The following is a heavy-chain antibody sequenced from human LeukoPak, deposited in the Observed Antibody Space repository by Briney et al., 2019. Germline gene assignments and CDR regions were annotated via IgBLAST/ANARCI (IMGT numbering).Heavy chain of an antibody. CDR2: IGDTDIMT. Sequence: GGSLRLSCAASGFTFSINAMSWVRQAPGKGLEWVSTIGDTDIMTHYADSVRGRFTISRDNVKNSLYLQMNSLRAEDTAVYYCARSSFSGSYLDYWGQGTLVTVSS. D-gene: IGHD1-26*01. V-gene: IGHV3-23*01. J-gene: IGHJ4*02. CDR3: ARSSFSGSYLDY. CDR1: GFTFSINA.